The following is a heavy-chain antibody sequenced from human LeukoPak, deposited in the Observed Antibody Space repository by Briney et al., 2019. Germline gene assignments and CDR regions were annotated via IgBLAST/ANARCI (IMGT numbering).Heavy chain of an antibody. Sequence: KPSETLSLTCTVSGGSISRSDYYWGWVRQPPGKGLEWTGSFYYGGSTYYNPSLKSRVTISVDTPKNQFSLKVKSVTDAHTAVYYCARDDGPHRGGDCYTDYWGQGTLVTVSS. J-gene: IGHJ4*01. CDR2: FYYGGST. CDR1: GGSISRSDYY. CDR3: ARDDGPHRGGDCYTDY. D-gene: IGHD2-21*02. V-gene: IGHV4-39*07.